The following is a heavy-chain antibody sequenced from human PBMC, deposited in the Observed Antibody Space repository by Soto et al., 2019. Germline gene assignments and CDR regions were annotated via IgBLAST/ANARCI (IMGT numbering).Heavy chain of an antibody. V-gene: IGHV1-69*13. D-gene: IGHD2-15*01. Sequence: SVKVSCKASGGTFSSYAISWVRQAPGQGLEWMGGIIPIFGTTNYAQKFQGRVTITADESTSTAYMELSSLRSEDTAVYYCAGGDRVVVVKYYYGMDVWGRGTTVTVSS. CDR1: GGTFSSYA. J-gene: IGHJ6*02. CDR2: IIPIFGTT. CDR3: AGGDRVVVVKYYYGMDV.